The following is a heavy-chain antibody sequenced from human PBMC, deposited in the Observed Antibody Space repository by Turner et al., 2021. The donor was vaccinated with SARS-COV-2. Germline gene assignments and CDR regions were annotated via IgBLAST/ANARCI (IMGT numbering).Heavy chain of an antibody. CDR1: GYTFTSYD. V-gene: IGHV1-8*01. D-gene: IGHD3-16*01. Sequence: QLKLAQSGAEVKKPGASVKVPCKASGYTFTSYDINWVRQATGQGLEWSGCMNPNSGNTGNAQKFQGRVTMTRNISISTAYMGVGSLRADYTAVYYCAGAAQLTFWFDPWGQGTLVTVSS. CDR3: AGAAQLTFWFDP. CDR2: MNPNSGNT. J-gene: IGHJ5*02.